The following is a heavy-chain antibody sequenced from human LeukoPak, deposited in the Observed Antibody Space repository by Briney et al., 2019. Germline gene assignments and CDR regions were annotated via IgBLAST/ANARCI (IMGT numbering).Heavy chain of an antibody. D-gene: IGHD6-19*01. V-gene: IGHV4-31*03. CDR3: ARDQVAGTGFDY. Sequence: PSETLSLTCSVSGGSVHSGDFYWSWVRQHPGKALEWIGYTHFGGSTHYNPSLKSRGSIFVDTSGNRFSLKLTSVTAADTAVYYCARDQVAGTGFDYWGQGTLVTVSS. CDR1: GGSVHSGDFY. J-gene: IGHJ4*02. CDR2: THFGGST.